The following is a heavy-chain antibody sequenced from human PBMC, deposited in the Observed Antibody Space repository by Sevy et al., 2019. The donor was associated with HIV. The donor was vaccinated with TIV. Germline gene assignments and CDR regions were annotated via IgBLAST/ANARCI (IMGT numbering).Heavy chain of an antibody. D-gene: IGHD3-10*01. CDR2: INHSGST. CDR3: AGGQGTMVRGAYLNWFDP. V-gene: IGHV4-34*01. CDR1: GGSFSGYY. J-gene: IGHJ5*02. Sequence: SETLSLTCAVYGGSFSGYYWSWIRQPPGKGLEWIGEINHSGSTNYNPSLKSRLTISVDTSKNQFSLKLSSVTAPGTAVYYCAGGQGTMVRGAYLNWFDPWGQGTLVTVSS.